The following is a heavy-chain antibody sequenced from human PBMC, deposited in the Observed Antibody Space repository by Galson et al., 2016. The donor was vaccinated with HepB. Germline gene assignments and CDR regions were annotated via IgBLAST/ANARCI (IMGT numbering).Heavy chain of an antibody. J-gene: IGHJ4*02. Sequence: SLRLSCAASGFTFSASAMHWVRQPSGQGLEWLGRIRAKRNNYATTYAASVRGRFTISRDDSKNTAFLQMNSLKTEDTAMYYCTTLGDYVDYWGQGILVTVSS. V-gene: IGHV3-73*01. CDR2: IRAKRNNYAT. CDR1: GFTFSASA. CDR3: TTLGDYVDY.